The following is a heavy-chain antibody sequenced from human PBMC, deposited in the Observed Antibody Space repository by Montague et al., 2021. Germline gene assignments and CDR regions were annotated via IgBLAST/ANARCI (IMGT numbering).Heavy chain of an antibody. CDR3: ATRGTIVRGVISPQYFDY. D-gene: IGHD3-10*01. J-gene: IGHJ4*02. CDR1: TSTFRTYV. CDR2: IGGSGDDT. V-gene: IGHV3-23*01. Sequence: SLRLSCAVSTSTFRTYVMSWVRQAPGTGLEWLSSIGGSGDDTHYADSVKGRFTISRDISRKTLYLQMDSLTAEDMAVYFCATRGTIVRGVISPQYFDYWGQGTQVTVSS.